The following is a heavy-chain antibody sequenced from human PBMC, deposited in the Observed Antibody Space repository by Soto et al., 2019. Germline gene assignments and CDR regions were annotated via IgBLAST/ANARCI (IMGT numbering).Heavy chain of an antibody. CDR2: ISAYNGNT. CDR1: GYTFTSYG. D-gene: IGHD1-7*01. Sequence: ASVKVSCKASGYTFTSYGISWVRQAPGQGLEWMGWISAYNGNTNYARKLQGRVTVTTDTSTSTAYMELRSLRSDDTAVYYCARDLVTGTTPRYYYYYYGMDVWGQGTTVTVSS. J-gene: IGHJ6*02. V-gene: IGHV1-18*01. CDR3: ARDLVTGTTPRYYYYYYGMDV.